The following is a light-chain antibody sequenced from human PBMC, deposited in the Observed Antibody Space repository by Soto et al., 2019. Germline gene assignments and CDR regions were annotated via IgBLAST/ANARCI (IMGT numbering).Light chain of an antibody. V-gene: IGKV1-39*01. Sequence: DIQTTQSPSSLSASVGDRVTITCRASQTIIRYLNWYQQKPGRAPNLLIYAASNLQSGVPSRFSGSASGTEFTLTISSLQPEDFATYYCQQSYSTLFSFGPGTKVEIK. CDR2: AAS. CDR1: QTIIRY. CDR3: QQSYSTLFS. J-gene: IGKJ3*01.